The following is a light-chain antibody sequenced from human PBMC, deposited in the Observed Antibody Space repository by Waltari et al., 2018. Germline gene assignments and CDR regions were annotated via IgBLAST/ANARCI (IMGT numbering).Light chain of an antibody. CDR2: KVS. Sequence: DVVMTQSPLSLPVTLGQPASISCTSSQSLVHSDGNTSLNWFHQRPGQSPRRLIYKVSNRDSGVPDRFSGSGSGTDFTLKISRVEAEDVGVYYCMQNIHWPWTFGQGTKVEIK. J-gene: IGKJ1*01. CDR3: MQNIHWPWT. CDR1: QSLVHSDGNTS. V-gene: IGKV2-30*02.